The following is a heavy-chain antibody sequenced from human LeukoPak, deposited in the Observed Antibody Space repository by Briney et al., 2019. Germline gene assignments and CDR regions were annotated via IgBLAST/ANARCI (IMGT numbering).Heavy chain of an antibody. D-gene: IGHD1-26*01. CDR2: IKQDGSEK. J-gene: IGHJ4*02. CDR3: AKSVGATGGSESYYFDY. CDR1: GFTFSSYW. Sequence: GGSLRLSCAASGFTFSSYWMSWVRQAPGKGLEWVANIKQDGSEKYYVDSVKGRFTISRDNSKNTLYLQMNSLRAEDTAVYYCAKSVGATGGSESYYFDYWGQGTLVTVSS. V-gene: IGHV3-7*03.